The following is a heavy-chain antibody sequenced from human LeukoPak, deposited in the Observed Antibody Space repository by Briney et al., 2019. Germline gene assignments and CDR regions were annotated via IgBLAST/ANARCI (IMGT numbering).Heavy chain of an antibody. Sequence: SETLSLTCTVSGGSLSSGSYYWSWIRQPAGKGLEWIGRIYTSGSTNYNPSLKSRVTISVDTSKNQFSLKLSSVTAADTAVYYCASTYYYGSGSYYFDYWGQGTLVTVSS. V-gene: IGHV4-61*02. CDR1: GGSLSSGSYY. CDR2: IYTSGST. CDR3: ASTYYYGSGSYYFDY. D-gene: IGHD3-10*01. J-gene: IGHJ4*02.